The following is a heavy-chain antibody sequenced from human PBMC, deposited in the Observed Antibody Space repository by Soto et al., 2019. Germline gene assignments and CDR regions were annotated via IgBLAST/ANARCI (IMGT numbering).Heavy chain of an antibody. J-gene: IGHJ3*02. CDR1: GYSFSSYW. CDR2: IYPCYSDT. CDR3: AIRRSSRDAFDI. V-gene: IGHV5-51*01. D-gene: IGHD6-13*01. Sequence: PGESLKISCKGSGYSFSSYWIFWVRQMPVKGLEFMGIIYPCYSDTRYSPSFQGQVTISSYNSISTSYLQLISLKASYTAMYYCAIRRSSRDAFDIWGQGTMVTVSS.